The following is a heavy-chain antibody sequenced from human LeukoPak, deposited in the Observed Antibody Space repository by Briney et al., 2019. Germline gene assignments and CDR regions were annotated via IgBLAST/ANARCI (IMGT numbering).Heavy chain of an antibody. V-gene: IGHV3-30*02. CDR3: AKDLTSYYDISEGFDY. CDR2: IQYDGSNK. D-gene: IGHD3-9*01. CDR1: GFTFSNYD. Sequence: GGSLRLSCAASGFTFSNYDMHWVRQAPGKGLEWVAFIQYDGSNKYYADSVKGRFTISRDNAKNTLYLQMNSLRAEDTAVYYCAKDLTSYYDISEGFDYWGQGTLVTVSS. J-gene: IGHJ4*02.